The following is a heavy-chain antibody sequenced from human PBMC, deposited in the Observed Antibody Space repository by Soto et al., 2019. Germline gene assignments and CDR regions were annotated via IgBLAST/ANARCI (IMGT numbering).Heavy chain of an antibody. J-gene: IGHJ4*02. Sequence: EVQLLESGGGFVQPGGSLRLSCAASGFTFSSYAMSWVRQAPGKGLEWVSAISGSGGSTYYADSVKGRFTISRDNSKNTLYLQMNSLRAEDTAVYYCAKVDRYYYDSSGYYVPDYWGQGTLVTVSS. D-gene: IGHD3-22*01. CDR2: ISGSGGST. CDR3: AKVDRYYYDSSGYYVPDY. V-gene: IGHV3-23*01. CDR1: GFTFSSYA.